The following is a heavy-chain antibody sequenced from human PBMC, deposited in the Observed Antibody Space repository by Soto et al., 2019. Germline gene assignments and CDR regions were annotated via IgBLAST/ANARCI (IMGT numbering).Heavy chain of an antibody. CDR1: GGSISSSSYY. CDR2: ISYSGST. CDR3: ARLYYDILTGYYRVDWYFDL. J-gene: IGHJ2*01. D-gene: IGHD3-9*01. V-gene: IGHV4-39*01. Sequence: QLQLQESGPGLVKPSETLSLTCTVSGGSISSSSYYWGWIRQPPGKGLEWIGSISYSGSTYYNPSLKSRVTISVDTSKNQFSLKLSSVTAADTAVYYCARLYYDILTGYYRVDWYFDLWGRGTLVTVSS.